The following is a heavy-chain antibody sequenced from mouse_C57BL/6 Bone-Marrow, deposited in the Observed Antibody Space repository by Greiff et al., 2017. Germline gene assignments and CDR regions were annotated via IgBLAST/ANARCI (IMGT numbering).Heavy chain of an antibody. CDR1: GYTFPSYD. CDR3: ARLELDGSSGDWYFDV. CDR2: FYPRDGST. Sequence: QVQLQQSGPELVKPGASVKLSCKASGYTFPSYDINWVKQRPGQGLEWIGWFYPRDGSTKYNEKFKGKATLTVYTSSSTAYMELHCLTSEDSAVYFCARLELDGSSGDWYFDVWGRGTTVTVSS. J-gene: IGHJ1*03. V-gene: IGHV1-85*01. D-gene: IGHD1-1*01.